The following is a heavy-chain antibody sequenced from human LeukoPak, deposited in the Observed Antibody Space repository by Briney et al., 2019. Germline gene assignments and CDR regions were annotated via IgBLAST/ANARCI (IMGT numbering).Heavy chain of an antibody. Sequence: SETLSLTCTVSGGSISSYYWSWIRQPAGKGLEWIGRIYTSGSTNYNPSLKSRVTMSVDTSKNQFSLKLSSVTAADTAVYYCAREPHSSGWYRDAFDIWGQGTMVTASS. CDR3: AREPHSSGWYRDAFDI. CDR2: IYTSGST. CDR1: GGSISSYY. J-gene: IGHJ3*02. V-gene: IGHV4-4*07. D-gene: IGHD6-19*01.